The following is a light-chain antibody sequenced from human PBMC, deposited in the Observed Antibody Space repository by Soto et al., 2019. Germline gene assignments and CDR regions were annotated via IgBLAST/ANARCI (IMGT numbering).Light chain of an antibody. Sequence: QSAPTQPASVSGSPGQSITITCTGSSSDVGYFEYVSWFQQHPDKAPRLIIYEVTNRPSGISNRFSGSKSGDTASLTISGLRAEDEADYYCSSFTATSTYVFGTGTKVTVL. J-gene: IGLJ1*01. CDR1: SSDVGYFEY. CDR2: EVT. V-gene: IGLV2-14*01. CDR3: SSFTATSTYV.